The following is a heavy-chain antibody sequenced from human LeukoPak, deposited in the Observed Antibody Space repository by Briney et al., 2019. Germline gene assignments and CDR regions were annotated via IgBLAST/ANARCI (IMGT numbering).Heavy chain of an antibody. V-gene: IGHV3-23*01. CDR3: AKRSGTVTRSFDY. CDR2: ISGSGGST. J-gene: IGHJ4*02. Sequence: GGSLRLSCVASGFTFSSYAMSWVRQAPGKGLEWVSGISGSGGSTYYADSVKGRFTFSRDNSKNTLYLQMNSLRAEDTAVYYCAKRSGTVTRSFDYWGQGTLVTVSS. CDR1: GFTFSSYA. D-gene: IGHD4-17*01.